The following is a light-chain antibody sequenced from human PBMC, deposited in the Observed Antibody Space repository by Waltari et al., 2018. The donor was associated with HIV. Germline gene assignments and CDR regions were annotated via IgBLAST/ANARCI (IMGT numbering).Light chain of an antibody. J-gene: IGLJ3*02. CDR1: TSNIARNT. V-gene: IGLV1-44*01. CDR2: SNN. CDR3: AAWDDSLNGPV. Sequence: QSVLTQPPSASGTPGQRVTISRSGSTSNIARNTIHCYQQLPGTAPKLRSYSNNQRPSGVPDRFSGAKSGTSASLAISGLQSEDEADYSCAAWDDSLNGPVFGGGTKLTVL.